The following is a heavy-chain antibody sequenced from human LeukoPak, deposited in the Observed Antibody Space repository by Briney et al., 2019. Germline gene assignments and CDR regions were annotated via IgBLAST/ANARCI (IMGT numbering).Heavy chain of an antibody. D-gene: IGHD3-22*01. V-gene: IGHV3-15*07. CDR2: IKSKTDGGTT. CDR1: GFTFSNAW. CDR3: ASHSSGYYFDY. J-gene: IGHJ4*02. Sequence: GGSLRLSCAASGFTFSNAWMNWVRQAPGKGLEWVGRIKSKTDGGTTDYAAPVKGRFTISRDDSKNTLYLQMNSLKTEDTAVYYCASHSSGYYFDYWGQGTLVTVSS.